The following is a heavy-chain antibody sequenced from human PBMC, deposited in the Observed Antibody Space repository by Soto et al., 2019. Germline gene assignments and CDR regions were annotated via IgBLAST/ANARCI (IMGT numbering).Heavy chain of an antibody. V-gene: IGHV3-23*01. D-gene: IGHD6-19*01. CDR3: AKDRTIAVPSSDY. Sequence: GGSLRLSCAASGFTFISYARSWVRQAPGKGLEWVSAISGSGGSTYYADSVKGRFTISRDNSKNTLYLQMNSLRAEDTAVYYCAKDRTIAVPSSDYWGQGTLVTVSS. CDR1: GFTFISYA. J-gene: IGHJ4*02. CDR2: ISGSGGST.